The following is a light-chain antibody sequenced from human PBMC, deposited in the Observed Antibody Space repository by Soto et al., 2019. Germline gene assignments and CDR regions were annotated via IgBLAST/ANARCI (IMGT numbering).Light chain of an antibody. Sequence: DIVMTQSPDSLAVSLGERATINCKSSRSILSGSNNYLAWYQQKPGQPPRLLIYWASTRESGVPDRISGSGSETDFTLTITSLQADDVAIYYCQQYFNTPWTFGQGTKVDIK. CDR3: QQYFNTPWT. V-gene: IGKV4-1*01. CDR1: RSILSGSNNY. J-gene: IGKJ1*01. CDR2: WAS.